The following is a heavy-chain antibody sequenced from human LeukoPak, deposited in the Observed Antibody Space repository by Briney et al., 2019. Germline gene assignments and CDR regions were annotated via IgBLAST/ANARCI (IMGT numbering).Heavy chain of an antibody. CDR1: GYTFTGYY. D-gene: IGHD3-16*01. CDR2: IIPIFGTA. J-gene: IGHJ4*02. CDR3: AKVRWGSDNALDS. Sequence: ASVKVSCKASGYTFTGYYMHWVRQAPGQGLEWMGGIIPIFGTANYAQKFQGRVTLTRDMSTSTDYLELSSLRSEDTAVYYCAKVRWGSDNALDSWGQGTLVTGSS. V-gene: IGHV1-46*01.